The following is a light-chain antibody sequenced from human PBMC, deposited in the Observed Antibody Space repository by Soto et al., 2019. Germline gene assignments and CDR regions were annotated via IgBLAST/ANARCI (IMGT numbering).Light chain of an antibody. J-gene: IGKJ4*01. Sequence: EIVLTQSPATLSLSPGDRATLSCRASQSVSSYLAWYQQKPGQAPRLLIYDSSNRATGIPARFSGSGSGTDFTLTISSLESEYFAVYYCQQRSNWPQLTFGGGTKVEI. V-gene: IGKV3-11*01. CDR3: QQRSNWPQLT. CDR2: DSS. CDR1: QSVSSY.